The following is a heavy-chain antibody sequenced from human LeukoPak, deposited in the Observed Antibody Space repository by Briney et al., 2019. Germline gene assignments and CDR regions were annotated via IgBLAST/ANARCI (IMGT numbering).Heavy chain of an antibody. V-gene: IGHV1-24*01. J-gene: IGHJ4*02. Sequence: ASVKVSCXVSGYTLTELSMHWVRQAPGKGLEWMGGFDPEDGETIYAQKFQGRVTMTEDTSTDTAYMELSSLRSEDTAVYYCATDLRSQGPFDYWGQGTLVTVSS. CDR1: GYTLTELS. CDR2: FDPEDGET. CDR3: ATDLRSQGPFDY.